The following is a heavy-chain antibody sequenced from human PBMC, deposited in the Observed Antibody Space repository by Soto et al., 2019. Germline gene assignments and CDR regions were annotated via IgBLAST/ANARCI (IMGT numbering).Heavy chain of an antibody. D-gene: IGHD2-15*01. CDR2: IFSNDEK. Sequence: GSGPTLVNPTETLTLTCTVSGFSLSNARMGVSWIRQPPGKALEWLAHIFSNDEKSYSTSLKSRLTISKDTSKSQVVLTMTNMDPVDTATYYCARISGYCSGGSCYFYYYGMDVWGQGTTVTVSS. CDR3: ARISGYCSGGSCYFYYYGMDV. V-gene: IGHV2-26*01. J-gene: IGHJ6*02. CDR1: GFSLSNARMG.